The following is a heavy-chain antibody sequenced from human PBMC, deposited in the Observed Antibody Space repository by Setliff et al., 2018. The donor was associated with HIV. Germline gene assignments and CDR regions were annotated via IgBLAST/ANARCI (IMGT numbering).Heavy chain of an antibody. CDR1: GFTFGSSW. CDR2: IKSNTDGGTT. J-gene: IGHJ4*02. V-gene: IGHV3-15*01. CDR3: TTDRRSPFYNSSGYYYYY. D-gene: IGHD3-22*01. Sequence: GSLRLSCAASGFTFGSSWMAWVRQAPGKGLEWVGRIKSNTDGGTTDYAAPVKGRFTITRDDSKNTLDRQMNSLKIEDTAVYYCTTDRRSPFYNSSGYYYYYWGQGTLVTVSS.